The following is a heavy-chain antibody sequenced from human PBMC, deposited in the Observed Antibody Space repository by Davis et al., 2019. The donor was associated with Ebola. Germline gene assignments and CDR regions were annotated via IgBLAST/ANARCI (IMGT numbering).Heavy chain of an antibody. CDR2: IRQDGGET. V-gene: IGHV3-7*03. J-gene: IGHJ3*02. D-gene: IGHD2-21*02. CDR3: ARGRDYALDI. Sequence: PGGSLRLSCAAASGFAFSIHWMTWVRQAPGKGLEWVANIRQDGGETYYADSVKGRFAISRDNAKNSLYLQMNSLRAEDTAIYYCARGRDYALDIWGQGTMVTVSS. CDR1: GFAFSIHW.